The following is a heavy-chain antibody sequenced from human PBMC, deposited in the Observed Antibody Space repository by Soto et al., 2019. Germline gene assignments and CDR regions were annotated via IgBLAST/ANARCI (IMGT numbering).Heavy chain of an antibody. CDR2: ISSSGDST. D-gene: IGHD6-19*01. V-gene: IGHV3-23*01. CDR3: AKGVPGIAVAGTGYFQH. J-gene: IGHJ1*01. CDR1: GFTFSSYA. Sequence: PGGSLRLSCAASGFTFSSYAMSWVRQAPGKGLEWVSGISSSGDSTYYADSVKGRFTISRDNSKNTLYLQMNSLRAEDTAVYYCAKGVPGIAVAGTGYFQHWGQGTLVTVSS.